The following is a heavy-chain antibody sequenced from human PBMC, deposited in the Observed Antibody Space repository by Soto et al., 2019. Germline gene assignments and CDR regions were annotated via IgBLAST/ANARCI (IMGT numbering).Heavy chain of an antibody. D-gene: IGHD3-22*01. CDR2: IYYSGST. V-gene: IGHV4-30-4*08. CDR3: ARDGYYYDSSGYRIDYFDY. CDR1: GGSFSGYY. Sequence: TMSLTCGVDGGSFSGYYWSWIRKPPGKGLEWIGYIYYSGSTYYNPSLKSRVTISVDTSKNQFSLKLSSVTAADTAVYYCARDGYYYDSSGYRIDYFDYWGQGTLVTVSS. J-gene: IGHJ4*02.